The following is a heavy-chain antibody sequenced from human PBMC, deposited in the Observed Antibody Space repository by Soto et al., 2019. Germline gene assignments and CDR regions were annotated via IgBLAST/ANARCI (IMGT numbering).Heavy chain of an antibody. J-gene: IGHJ6*02. CDR1: GGTFSSYA. CDR2: IIPIFGTA. D-gene: IGHD2-2*01. Sequence: SVKVSCKASGGTFSSYAISWVRQAPGQGLEWMGGIIPIFGTANYAQKFQGRVTITADESTSTAYMELSSLRSEDTAVYYCARESPAATDYYYYYGLDVWGPGTTVTVSS. V-gene: IGHV1-69*13. CDR3: ARESPAATDYYYYYGLDV.